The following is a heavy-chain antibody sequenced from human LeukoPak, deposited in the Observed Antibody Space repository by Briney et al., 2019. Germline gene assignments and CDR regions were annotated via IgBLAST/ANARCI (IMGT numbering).Heavy chain of an antibody. CDR1: GSSLNSYW. D-gene: IGHD1-26*01. V-gene: IGHV5-51*01. J-gene: IGHJ4*02. CDR3: ARLYIGSFTGPAYFDY. CDR2: IYPGDSDT. Sequence: GESLKISCKGSGSSLNSYWIGWVRQMPGKGLEWMGIIYPGDSDTRYSPSFQGQVTISADKSISNAYLQWSSLKASDTAMYYCARLYIGSFTGPAYFDYWGQGTLVTVSS.